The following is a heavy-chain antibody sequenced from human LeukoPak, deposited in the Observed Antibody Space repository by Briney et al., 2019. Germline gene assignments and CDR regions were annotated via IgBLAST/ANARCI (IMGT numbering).Heavy chain of an antibody. Sequence: ASVKVSCTASGYTFTGYYMHWVRQTPGQGLEWMGWINPNSGGTNYAQKFQGRVTMTRDTSISTAYMELSRLRSDDTAVYYCARDWGGSSLWYFDYWGQGTLVTVSS. CDR3: ARDWGGSSLWYFDY. V-gene: IGHV1-2*02. J-gene: IGHJ4*02. D-gene: IGHD1-26*01. CDR1: GYTFTGYY. CDR2: INPNSGGT.